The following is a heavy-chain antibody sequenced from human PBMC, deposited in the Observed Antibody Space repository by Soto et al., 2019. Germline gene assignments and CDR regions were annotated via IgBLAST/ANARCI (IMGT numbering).Heavy chain of an antibody. CDR2: ISSSGDLK. Sequence: EVQLVESGGGLVQPGGSLRLSCEASGFTFSPYSMNWVRQVPGKGLEWISYISSSGDLKYYAESVRGRFTISRDNFKNLLFLQMDSLRDDDTAMYFCARVRSTALGVVTPIDHWGQGTLVTVSS. D-gene: IGHD3-3*01. V-gene: IGHV3-48*02. CDR3: ARVRSTALGVVTPIDH. CDR1: GFTFSPYS. J-gene: IGHJ4*02.